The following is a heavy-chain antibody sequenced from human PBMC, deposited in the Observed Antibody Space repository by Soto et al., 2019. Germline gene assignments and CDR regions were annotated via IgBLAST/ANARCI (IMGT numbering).Heavy chain of an antibody. D-gene: IGHD2-2*01. Sequence: SATQPLVFTSSSALVRSGNLTRAWVCQPPGKGLEWIGSIYYSGSTYYNPSLNSRVTVSVDTSKNQFSLKVTSVTAADTAVYYCARLHGYCISSSCHGXYAMDVWGQGTTVT. CDR3: ARLHGYCISSSCHGXYAMDV. CDR2: IYYSGST. V-gene: IGHV4-39*01. J-gene: IGHJ6*02. CDR1: SALVRSGNLT.